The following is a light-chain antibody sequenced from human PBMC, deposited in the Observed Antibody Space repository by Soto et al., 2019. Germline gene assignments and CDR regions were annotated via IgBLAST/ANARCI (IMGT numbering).Light chain of an antibody. Sequence: EIVMTHSPATLSVSPGERATLSCRASQSVSSNLAWYQQKPGQAPRLLIYGASTRATGIPARFSGSGSGTEFTLTISSLQPEDFAVYYCQQYNIWPPWTFGQGTKVEIK. CDR1: QSVSSN. V-gene: IGKV3-15*01. J-gene: IGKJ1*01. CDR2: GAS. CDR3: QQYNIWPPWT.